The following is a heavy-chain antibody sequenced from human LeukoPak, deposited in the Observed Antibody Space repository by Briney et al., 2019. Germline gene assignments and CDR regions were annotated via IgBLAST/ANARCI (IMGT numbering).Heavy chain of an antibody. CDR2: IYPSDSST. Sequence: GESLKISFKDSGNTFSNSLIVLVRHMPGKGLEWMGIIYPSDSSTKYSPSFQGQVTISADKSTSTAYLQWSRLKASDTAISYYARPKYSSPQAFPYWGQGTPVTVSS. D-gene: IGHD6-6*01. CDR1: GNTFSNSL. J-gene: IGHJ4*02. CDR3: ARPKYSSPQAFPY. V-gene: IGHV5-51*01.